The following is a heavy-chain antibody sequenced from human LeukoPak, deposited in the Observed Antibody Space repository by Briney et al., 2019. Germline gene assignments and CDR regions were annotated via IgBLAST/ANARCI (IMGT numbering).Heavy chain of an antibody. CDR3: ARGIYDDSGYPTADY. CDR2: ISAYSGTT. CDR1: GYTFTHSG. V-gene: IGHV1-18*01. Sequence: GASVKVSCKASGYTFTHSGISWVRQAPGQGLEWVGWISAYSGTTNYTQKLQGRVTMTTETSTRTAYMELRSLRSDDTAVYYCARGIYDDSGYPTADYWGPGTLVTVSS. J-gene: IGHJ4*02. D-gene: IGHD3-22*01.